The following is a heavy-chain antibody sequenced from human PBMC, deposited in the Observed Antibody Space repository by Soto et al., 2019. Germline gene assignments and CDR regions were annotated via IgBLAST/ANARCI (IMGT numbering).Heavy chain of an antibody. CDR1: GYTFTRYA. J-gene: IGHJ3*02. CDR2: INAGNGNT. V-gene: IGHV1-3*01. CDR3: ARDSCTNGVCDLDAFDI. Sequence: QVQLVQSGAEVKKPGASVKVSCKASGYTFTRYAMHWVRQAPGQRLEWMGWINAGNGNTKYSQKFQGRVTIARDTSASTAYMELSSLRSEDTAVYYCARDSCTNGVCDLDAFDIWGQGTMVTVSS. D-gene: IGHD2-8*01.